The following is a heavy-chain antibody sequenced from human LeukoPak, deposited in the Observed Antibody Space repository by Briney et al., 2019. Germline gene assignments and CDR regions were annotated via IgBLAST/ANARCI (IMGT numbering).Heavy chain of an antibody. V-gene: IGHV4-59*12. D-gene: IGHD6-25*01. J-gene: IGHJ5*02. CDR3: AKNGQSGFSFDP. CDR2: IYYSGST. Sequence: SETLSLTCTVSRGSISPYYWSWIRQPPGKGLEWIGYIYYSGSTNYNPSLKSRVTISADTSKNQFSLRLYSVTAADTAVYYCAKNGQSGFSFDPWGQGTLVTVSS. CDR1: RGSISPYY.